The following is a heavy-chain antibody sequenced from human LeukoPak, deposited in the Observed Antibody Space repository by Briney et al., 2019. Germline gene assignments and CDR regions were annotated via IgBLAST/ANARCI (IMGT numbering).Heavy chain of an antibody. Sequence: GGSLRLSCTSSGFTFGDYAMSRFRQAPGKGLEWVSAISGSGGSTYYADSVKGRFTISRDNSKNTLYLQMNSLRAEDTAVYYCAKDYYYDSSGYYCYFDYWGQGTLVTVSS. CDR1: GFTFGDYA. D-gene: IGHD3-22*01. V-gene: IGHV3-23*01. CDR3: AKDYYYDSSGYYCYFDY. J-gene: IGHJ4*02. CDR2: ISGSGGST.